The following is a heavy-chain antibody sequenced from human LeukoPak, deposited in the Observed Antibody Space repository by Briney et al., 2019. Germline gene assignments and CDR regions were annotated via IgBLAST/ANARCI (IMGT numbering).Heavy chain of an antibody. V-gene: IGHV1-46*01. D-gene: IGHD2-21*02. CDR1: GYTFTSYY. J-gene: IGHJ4*02. CDR3: ARPYCGGDCWPPDY. CDR2: INPSGGST. Sequence: ASVKVSCKASGYTFTSYYMHWVRQAPGQGLKWMGIINPSGGSTSYAQKFQGRVTMTRDMFTSTVYMELSSLRSEDTAVYYCARPYCGGDCWPPDYWGQGTLVTVSS.